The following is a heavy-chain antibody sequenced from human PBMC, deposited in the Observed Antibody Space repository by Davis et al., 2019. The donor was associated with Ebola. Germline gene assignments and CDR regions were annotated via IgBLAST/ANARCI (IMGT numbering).Heavy chain of an antibody. CDR3: ASERAAAYFDY. V-gene: IGHV3-21*01. D-gene: IGHD6-13*01. Sequence: GESLKISCAASGFTFSSYSMNWVRQAPGKGLEWVSSISSSSSYIYYADAVKGRFTISRDNAKNPQYRQMNSLRAEDTAVYYCASERAAAYFDYWGQGTLVTVSS. CDR1: GFTFSSYS. CDR2: ISSSSSYI. J-gene: IGHJ4*02.